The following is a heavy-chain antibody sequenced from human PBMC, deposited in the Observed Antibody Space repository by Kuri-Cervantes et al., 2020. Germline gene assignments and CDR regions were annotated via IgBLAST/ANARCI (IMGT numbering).Heavy chain of an antibody. V-gene: IGHV1-24*01. J-gene: IGHJ1*01. CDR3: ASQMPDYIWGSYRYTEYFQH. Sequence: ASVEVSCKASGGTFSSYAISWVRQAPGKGLEWMGGFDPEDGETIYAQKFQGRVTMTEDTSTDTAYMELSSLRSEDTAVYYCASQMPDYIWGSYRYTEYFQHWGQGTLVTVSS. D-gene: IGHD3-16*02. CDR2: FDPEDGET. CDR1: GGTFSSYA.